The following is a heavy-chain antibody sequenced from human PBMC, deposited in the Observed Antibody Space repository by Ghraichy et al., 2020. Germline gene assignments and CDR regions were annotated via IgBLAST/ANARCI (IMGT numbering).Heavy chain of an antibody. CDR3: TRHVEGYYGSGSYYDYYYYFSMYV. Sequence: GGSLRLSCAASGFTFSGSAMHWVRQASGKGLEWVGRIRSKANSYATEYAAWVKGRFTISRDDSKNTAYLQMNSLKTEDTAVYYCTRHVEGYYGSGSYYDYYYYFSMYVCGQGTTVTVSS. CDR2: IRSKANSYAT. D-gene: IGHD3-10*01. J-gene: IGHJ6*02. V-gene: IGHV3-73*01. CDR1: GFTFSGSA.